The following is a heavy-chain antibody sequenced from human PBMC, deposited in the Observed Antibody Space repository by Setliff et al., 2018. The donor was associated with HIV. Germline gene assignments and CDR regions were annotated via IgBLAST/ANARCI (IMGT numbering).Heavy chain of an antibody. CDR1: GYTFSDYY. V-gene: IGHV1-3*01. CDR2: INGGSGNT. CDR3: ARKGSGSSFDFEY. D-gene: IGHD3-10*01. Sequence: GASVKVSCKASGYTFSDYYLHWVRQAPGQAIEWMGWINGGSGNTKYSEKFQGRVTLTRDTSASTAYMELSSRRSEDTAVYYCARKGSGSSFDFEYWGQGTLVTVSS. J-gene: IGHJ4*02.